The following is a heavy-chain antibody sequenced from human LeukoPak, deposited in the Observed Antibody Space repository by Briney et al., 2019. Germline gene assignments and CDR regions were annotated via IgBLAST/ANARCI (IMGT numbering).Heavy chain of an antibody. CDR1: GFTVSSNY. CDR2: IYSGGST. Sequence: GSLRLSCAASGFTVSSNYMSWVRQAPGKGLEWVSVIYSGGSTYYADSVKGRFTISRDNSKNTLYLQMNSLRAEDTAVYYCARGCGSSCLSNFDYWGQGTLVTVSS. D-gene: IGHD6-13*01. CDR3: ARGCGSSCLSNFDY. V-gene: IGHV3-66*01. J-gene: IGHJ4*02.